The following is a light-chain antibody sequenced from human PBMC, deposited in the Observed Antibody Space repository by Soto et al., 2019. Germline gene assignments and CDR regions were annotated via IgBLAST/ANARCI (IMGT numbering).Light chain of an antibody. Sequence: QSVLTQPRSVSGSPGQSVTISCTGASSDVGGYDFVSWYQQSPGKAPKLIIYDINKWPSGVPDRFAGSKSGNTASLTISGLRTDDEADYYWSAYADRLKAVVFGGGTKLTVL. CDR2: DIN. CDR3: SAYADRLKAVV. V-gene: IGLV2-11*01. J-gene: IGLJ2*01. CDR1: SSDVGGYDF.